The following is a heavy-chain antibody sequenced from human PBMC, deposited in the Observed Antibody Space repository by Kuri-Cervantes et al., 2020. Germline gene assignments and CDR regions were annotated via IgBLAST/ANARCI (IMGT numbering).Heavy chain of an antibody. Sequence: GESLKISCAASGFTFSSYSMHWVRQAPGKGLEWVSYISSTSSSILYADSVKGRFTTSRDNAKNSLYLQMNSLRAEDTAVYYCAKDQRRITMIVVVITYFDYWGQGTLVTVSS. V-gene: IGHV3-48*01. D-gene: IGHD3-22*01. CDR3: AKDQRRITMIVVVITYFDY. J-gene: IGHJ4*02. CDR1: GFTFSSYS. CDR2: ISSTSSSI.